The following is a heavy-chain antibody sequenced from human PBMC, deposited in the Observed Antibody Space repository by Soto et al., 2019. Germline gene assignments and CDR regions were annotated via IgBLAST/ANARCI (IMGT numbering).Heavy chain of an antibody. CDR1: GGSITNGDYH. J-gene: IGHJ3*02. Sequence: QLQLQESGPGLVKPSESLSLTCAVSGGSITNGDYHWAWIRQPPGKGLEWIATIAHNGDAHYSPSSRSRVITSVDTTKNQFSLKLTSVTATDTAVYYWARQEGRWLSAFDIWGQGTMVAVSS. CDR3: ARQEGRWLSAFDI. D-gene: IGHD6-19*01. V-gene: IGHV4-39*01. CDR2: IAHNGDA.